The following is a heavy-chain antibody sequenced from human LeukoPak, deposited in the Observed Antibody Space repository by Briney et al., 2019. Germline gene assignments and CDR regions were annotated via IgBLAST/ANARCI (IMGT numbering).Heavy chain of an antibody. Sequence: PGGSLRLSCAASGFTDYMTWVRQAPGEGLEWGSVIYSGGSTYYAASVKGRFSVSRDNSKNTVYLQMNSLRAEDTAVYYCAGVSFSSGWYRDYWGQGTLVTVSS. J-gene: IGHJ4*02. CDR2: IYSGGST. D-gene: IGHD6-19*01. CDR3: AGVSFSSGWYRDY. CDR1: GFTDY. V-gene: IGHV3-53*01.